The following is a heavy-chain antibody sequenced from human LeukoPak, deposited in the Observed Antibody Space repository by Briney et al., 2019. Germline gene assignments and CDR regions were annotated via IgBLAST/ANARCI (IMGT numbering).Heavy chain of an antibody. D-gene: IGHD3-16*01. CDR2: LSSDNYAI. CDR3: ARVATDGGGFDP. V-gene: IGHV3-48*01. Sequence: GGSLRLSCAASGFTFSAYGMHWVRQAPGKGLEWISYLSSDNYAIYYADSVKGRFIISRDNAKDSLYFQMNSLRAEDTAVYYCARVATDGGGFDPWGQGTLVTVSS. CDR1: GFTFSAYG. J-gene: IGHJ5*02.